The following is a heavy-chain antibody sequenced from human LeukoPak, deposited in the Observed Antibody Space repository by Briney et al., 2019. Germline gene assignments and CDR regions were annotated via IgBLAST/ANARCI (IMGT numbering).Heavy chain of an antibody. CDR1: GGSFSGYY. Sequence: SETLSLTYAVYGGSFSGYYWSWIRQPPGKGLEWIGEINHSGSTNYNPSLKSRVTISVDTSKNQFSLKLSSVTAADTAVYYCARVWRYYFHMDVWGKGTTVSVSS. CDR3: ARVWRYYFHMDV. V-gene: IGHV4-34*01. CDR2: INHSGST. J-gene: IGHJ6*04.